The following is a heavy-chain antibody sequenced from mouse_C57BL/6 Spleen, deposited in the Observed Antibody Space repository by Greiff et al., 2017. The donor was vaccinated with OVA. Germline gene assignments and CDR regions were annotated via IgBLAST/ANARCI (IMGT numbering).Heavy chain of an antibody. Sequence: VQLQQSGAELVRPGASVKLSCTASGFNIKDDYMHWVKQRPEQGLEWIGWIDPENGDTEYASKFQGKATITADTSSNTAYLQLSSLTSEDTAVYYCTSTTVVASRDDWGQGTTLTVSS. J-gene: IGHJ2*01. CDR3: TSTTVVASRDD. CDR2: IDPENGDT. CDR1: GFNIKDDY. D-gene: IGHD1-1*01. V-gene: IGHV14-4*01.